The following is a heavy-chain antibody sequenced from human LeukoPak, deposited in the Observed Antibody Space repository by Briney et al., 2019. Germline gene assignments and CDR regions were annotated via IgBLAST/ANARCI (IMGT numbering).Heavy chain of an antibody. J-gene: IGHJ5*02. D-gene: IGHD2-8*01. CDR1: GFTFSSYW. V-gene: IGHV3-21*01. CDR2: ISSSSSYI. Sequence: GGSLRLSCAASGFTFSSYWMTWVRQAPGKGLEWVSSISSSSSYIYYADSVKGRFTISRDNAKNSLYLQMNSLRAEDTAVYYCARGQLMVYADWFDPWGQGTLVTVSS. CDR3: ARGQLMVYADWFDP.